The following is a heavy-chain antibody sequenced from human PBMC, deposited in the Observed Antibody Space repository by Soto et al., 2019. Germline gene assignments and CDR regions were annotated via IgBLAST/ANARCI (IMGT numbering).Heavy chain of an antibody. V-gene: IGHV3-74*01. Sequence: DVQLVESGGGSVQPGGSLSLSWPGTGFTFSYYWMHWVRRAPGKGRVWVSRIHRDGSSTTVEDSVKGRFTIARDNAKNTLYLQMNSLRAEDTAVYYCARGKCGAFDLWGQGTRVTVAS. J-gene: IGHJ3*01. CDR2: IHRDGSST. CDR3: ARGKCGAFDL. CDR1: GFTFSYYW.